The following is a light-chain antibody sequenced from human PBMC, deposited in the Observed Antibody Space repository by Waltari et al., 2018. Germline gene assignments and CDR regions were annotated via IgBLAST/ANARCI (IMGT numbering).Light chain of an antibody. Sequence: QSALTQPRSVSGSPGQSVTISCTGTSSDVGVYNYVSWYQQHPGKAPQLMSYDVAKRPSGVPDRFSGSKSDNTASLTISGLQAEDEADYYCCSYAGSYSWVFGGGTKLTVL. CDR1: SSDVGVYNY. J-gene: IGLJ3*02. CDR3: CSYAGSYSWV. CDR2: DVA. V-gene: IGLV2-11*01.